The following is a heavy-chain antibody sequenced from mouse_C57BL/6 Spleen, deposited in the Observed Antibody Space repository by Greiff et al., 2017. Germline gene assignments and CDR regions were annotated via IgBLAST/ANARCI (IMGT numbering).Heavy chain of an antibody. CDR1: GFTFSDYG. CDR3: ASKGAMDY. Sequence: EVKLVESGGGLVKPGGSLKLSCAASGFTFSDYGMHWVRQAPEKGLEWVAYISSGSSTIYYADTVKGRFTISRDNAKNNLFLQMTSLRSEDTAMYYCASKGAMDYWGQGTSVTVSS. J-gene: IGHJ4*01. V-gene: IGHV5-17*01. CDR2: ISSGSSTI.